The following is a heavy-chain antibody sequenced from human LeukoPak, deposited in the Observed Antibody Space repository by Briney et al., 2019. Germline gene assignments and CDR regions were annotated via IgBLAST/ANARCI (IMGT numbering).Heavy chain of an antibody. Sequence: SVKVSCKASGGTFSSYAISWVRQAPRQGLEWMGGIIPIFGTANYAQKFQGRVTITADESTSTAYMELSSLRSEDTAVYYCARDGVLVVPGRPVNYYYYYMDVWGKGTTVTVSS. V-gene: IGHV1-69*01. CDR1: GGTFSSYA. CDR3: ARDGVLVVPGRPVNYYYYYMDV. CDR2: IIPIFGTA. J-gene: IGHJ6*03. D-gene: IGHD2-2*01.